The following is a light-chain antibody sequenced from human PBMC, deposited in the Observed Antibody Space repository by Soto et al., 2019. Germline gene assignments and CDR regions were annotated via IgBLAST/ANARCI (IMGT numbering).Light chain of an antibody. CDR1: QDISNY. Sequence: DIQITQSPSTLSGSVGDKVTITCQASQDISNYLNWYQQKPGKAPNLLIYAASSLQSGVPSRFSGSGSGTDFTLTISSLQPEDFATYYCQQSYSNPLTFGQGTKGDIK. CDR2: AAS. CDR3: QQSYSNPLT. J-gene: IGKJ1*01. V-gene: IGKV1-39*01.